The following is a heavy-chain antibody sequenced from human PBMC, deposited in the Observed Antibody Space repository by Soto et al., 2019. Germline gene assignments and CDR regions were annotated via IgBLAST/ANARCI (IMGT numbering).Heavy chain of an antibody. CDR2: IYWDEDK. Sequence: QITLKESGPTLVKPTQTLTLTCTFSGFSLSTSGVGVGWIRQPPGKALEWLALIYWDEDKSYSPSLKSRLNITKDTSKNQVVLTMTNMDPVDTATYYCALYGDYGFVWGQGTLVTVSS. V-gene: IGHV2-5*02. J-gene: IGHJ4*02. CDR3: ALYGDYGFV. CDR1: GFSLSTSGVG. D-gene: IGHD4-17*01.